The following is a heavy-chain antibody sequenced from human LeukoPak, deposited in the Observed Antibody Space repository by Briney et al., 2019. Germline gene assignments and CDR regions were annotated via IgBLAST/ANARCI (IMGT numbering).Heavy chain of an antibody. V-gene: IGHV3-23*01. CDR3: AKDLLPRAL. Sequence: PGGSLRLSCVASEFTILAMTWVRLAPGQGLERVSAISGSGDSAYYADSVKGRFTISRDNSMNTLYLQMNSLRAEDTAVYYCAKDLLPRALWGQGTMVTVSS. J-gene: IGHJ3*01. CDR2: ISGSGDSA. CDR1: EFTILA.